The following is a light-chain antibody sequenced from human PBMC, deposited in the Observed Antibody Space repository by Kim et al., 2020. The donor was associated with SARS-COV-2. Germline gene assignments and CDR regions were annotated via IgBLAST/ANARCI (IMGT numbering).Light chain of an antibody. CDR1: QSVRSS. Sequence: SPGERATLSCRASQSVRSSFLAWYQQKPGQAPRLLMYGVSTRATGIPARFSGSGSGTEFTLTISSLQSEDFAVYFCQQYSAWPLTFGGGTKVDIK. V-gene: IGKV3-15*01. CDR2: GVS. CDR3: QQYSAWPLT. J-gene: IGKJ4*01.